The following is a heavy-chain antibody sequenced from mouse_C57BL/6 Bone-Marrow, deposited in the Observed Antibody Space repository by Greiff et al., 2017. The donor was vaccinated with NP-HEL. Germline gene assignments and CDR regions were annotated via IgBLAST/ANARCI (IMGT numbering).Heavy chain of an antibody. V-gene: IGHV1-81*01. Sequence: LQESGAELARPGASVKLSCKASGYTFTSYGISWVKQRTGQGLEWIGEIYPRSGNTYYNEKFKGKATLTADKSSSTAYMELRSLTSEDSAVYFCAFIYYAMDYWGQGTSVTVSS. CDR1: GYTFTSYG. CDR3: AFIYYAMDY. J-gene: IGHJ4*01. CDR2: IYPRSGNT. D-gene: IGHD1-1*01.